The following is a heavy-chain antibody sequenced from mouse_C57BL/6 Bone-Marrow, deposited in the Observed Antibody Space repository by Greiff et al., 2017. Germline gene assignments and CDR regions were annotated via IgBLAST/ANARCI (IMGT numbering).Heavy chain of an antibody. Sequence: VQLQQSGPELVKPGASVKIPCKASGYTFTDYNMDWVKQSHGKSLEWIGDINPNNGGTIYNQKFKGKATLTVDKSSNTAYMELRSLTSEDTAVYYCARAGAYYSNLAWFAYWGQGTLVTVSA. V-gene: IGHV1-18*01. CDR2: INPNNGGT. CDR1: GYTFTDYN. J-gene: IGHJ3*01. D-gene: IGHD2-5*01. CDR3: ARAGAYYSNLAWFAY.